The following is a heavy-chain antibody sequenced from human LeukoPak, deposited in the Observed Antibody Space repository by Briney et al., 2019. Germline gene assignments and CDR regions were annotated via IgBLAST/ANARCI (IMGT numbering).Heavy chain of an antibody. CDR3: ARSPIVVRPTYSYYYGMDV. Sequence: PGKSLRLSCAASGFTFSNYGMNWVRQAPGKGLEWVAVDSYDGVNNYYADSVKGRFTISRDNSRNTLYLQVNSMKAEDTAVYYCARSPIVVRPTYSYYYGMDVWGQGTTVTVSS. J-gene: IGHJ6*02. CDR1: GFTFSNYG. CDR2: DSYDGVNN. D-gene: IGHD2-15*01. V-gene: IGHV3-30*03.